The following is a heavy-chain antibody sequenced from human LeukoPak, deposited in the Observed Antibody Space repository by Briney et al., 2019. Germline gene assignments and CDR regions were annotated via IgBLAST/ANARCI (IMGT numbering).Heavy chain of an antibody. CDR2: IIPILGIA. J-gene: IGHJ3*02. CDR3: ARDVTGDDAFDI. CDR1: GGTFSSYA. Sequence: ASVKVSCKASGGTFSSYAISWVRQATGQGLEWMGRIIPILGIANYAQKFQGRVTITADKSTSTAYMELSSLRSEDTAVYYCARDVTGDDAFDIWGQGTMVTVSS. D-gene: IGHD7-27*01. V-gene: IGHV1-69*04.